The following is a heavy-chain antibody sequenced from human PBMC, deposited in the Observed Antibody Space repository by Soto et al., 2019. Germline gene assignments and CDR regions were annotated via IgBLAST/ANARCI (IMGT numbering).Heavy chain of an antibody. CDR2: IWYDGSNK. J-gene: IGHJ5*02. CDR3: ARYAIAARPQNWFDP. D-gene: IGHD6-6*01. Sequence: GGSLRLSCAASGFTFSSYGMHWVRQAPGEGLEWVAVIWYDGSNKYYADSVKGRFTISRDNSKNTLYLQMNSLRAEDTAVYYCARYAIAARPQNWFDPWGQGTMVTVSS. V-gene: IGHV3-33*01. CDR1: GFTFSSYG.